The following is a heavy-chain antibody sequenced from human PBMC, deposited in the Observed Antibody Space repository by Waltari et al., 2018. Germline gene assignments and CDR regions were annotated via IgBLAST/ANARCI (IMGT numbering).Heavy chain of an antibody. CDR3: ATARSGRLRWVDY. Sequence: QVQLVQSGAEVKKTGASVKVSCKVSGDTLTELSMHWARQAPGKGLEWMGGDVPEDGETIYAQKCQGRVTVTEDTSTDTAYMELSSLRSEDTAVYYCATARSGRLRWVDYWGQGTLVTVSS. CDR2: DVPEDGET. J-gene: IGHJ4*02. CDR1: GDTLTELS. D-gene: IGHD5-12*01. V-gene: IGHV1-24*01.